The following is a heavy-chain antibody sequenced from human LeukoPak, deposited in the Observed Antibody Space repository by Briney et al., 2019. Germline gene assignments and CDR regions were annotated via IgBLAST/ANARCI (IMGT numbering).Heavy chain of an antibody. J-gene: IGHJ4*02. CDR1: GFTFSDYG. CDR3: ARDEPTVTTGPPVGS. Sequence: PGGSLRLSCAASGFTFSDYGMHWVRQAPGKGLEWVSCINGYGSITNYADSVKGRFTISRDNAKNTLYLQMNSLRVEDTAVYYCARDEPTVTTGPPVGSWGQGTLVTVSS. V-gene: IGHV3-74*01. D-gene: IGHD4-17*01. CDR2: INGYGSIT.